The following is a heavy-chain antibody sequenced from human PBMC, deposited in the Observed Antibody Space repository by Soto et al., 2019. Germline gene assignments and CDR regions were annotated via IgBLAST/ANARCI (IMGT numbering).Heavy chain of an antibody. CDR2: IIPIFGTA. J-gene: IGHJ6*02. V-gene: IGHV1-69*13. Sequence: SVKVSCKASGGTFSSYAISWVRQAPGQGLEWMGGIIPIFGTANYAQKFQGRVTITADESTSTAYMELSSLRSEDTAVYYCARQRFLEWLSSPCNYYYYGMDVWGQGTTVTVSS. D-gene: IGHD3-3*01. CDR3: ARQRFLEWLSSPCNYYYYGMDV. CDR1: GGTFSSYA.